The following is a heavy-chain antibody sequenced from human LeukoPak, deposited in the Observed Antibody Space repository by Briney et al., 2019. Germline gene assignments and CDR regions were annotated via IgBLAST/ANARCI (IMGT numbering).Heavy chain of an antibody. CDR3: ARGATIFGLEDY. D-gene: IGHD3-3*01. CDR2: ISSSSSYI. CDR1: GFTFSSYS. V-gene: IGHV3-21*01. Sequence: PGGSLRLSCAASGFTFSSYSMNWVRQAPGKGLEWVSSISSSSSYIYYADSVKGRFTISRDNAKNSLYLQMNSLRAEDTAVYYCARGATIFGLEDYWGQGTLVTVSS. J-gene: IGHJ4*02.